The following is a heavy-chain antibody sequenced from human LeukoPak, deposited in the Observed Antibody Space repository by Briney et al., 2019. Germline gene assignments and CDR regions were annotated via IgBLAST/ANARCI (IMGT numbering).Heavy chain of an antibody. CDR2: ISWNSGSI. CDR1: GFTFDDYA. D-gene: IGHD3-10*01. V-gene: IGHV3-9*01. Sequence: PGGSLRLSCAASGFTFDDYAMHWVRQAPGKGLEWVSGISWNSGSIGYADSVKGRFTISRDNPKNTLYLQVNSLRVEDTAVYYCATSNYGSGSFSYRDYWGQGTLVTVSS. CDR3: ATSNYGSGSFSYRDY. J-gene: IGHJ4*02.